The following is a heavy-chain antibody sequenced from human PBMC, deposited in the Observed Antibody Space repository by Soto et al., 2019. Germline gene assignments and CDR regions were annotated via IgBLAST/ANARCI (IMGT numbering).Heavy chain of an antibody. CDR1: GGSISSSSYY. V-gene: IGHV4-39*01. J-gene: IGHJ4*02. Sequence: SETLSLTCTASGGSISSSSYYWGWIRQPPGKGLEWIGSIYYSGSTYYNPSLKSRVTISVDTSKNQFSLKLSSVTAADTAVYYCASLYYYDSSGYYYIQGYFDYWGQGTLVTVS. CDR3: ASLYYYDSSGYYYIQGYFDY. CDR2: IYYSGST. D-gene: IGHD3-22*01.